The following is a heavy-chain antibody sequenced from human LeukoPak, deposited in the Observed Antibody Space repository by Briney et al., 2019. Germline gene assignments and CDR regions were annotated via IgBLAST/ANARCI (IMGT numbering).Heavy chain of an antibody. D-gene: IGHD6-19*01. CDR3: ARRPAGAAGLFFDY. CDR1: GYNFTTYW. V-gene: IGHV5-51*01. Sequence: GESLKITCKASGYNFTTYWIAWVRQMPGKGLECMGIIYPDDSDTRYSPTFQGQVSISADKSTSTAYLQWSSLKAPDTAMYYCARRPAGAAGLFFDYWGQGALITVSS. J-gene: IGHJ4*02. CDR2: IYPDDSDT.